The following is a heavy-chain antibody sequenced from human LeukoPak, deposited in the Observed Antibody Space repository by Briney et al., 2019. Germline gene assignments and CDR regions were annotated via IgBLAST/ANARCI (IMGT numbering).Heavy chain of an antibody. Sequence: SVKVSCKASRGTFSSYTISWVRQAPGQGLEWMGRIIPILGIANYAQKFQGRVTITADKSTSTAYMELSSLRSEDTAVYYCARDRGYCSSTSCYEWNWFDPWGQGTLVTVSS. CDR2: IIPILGIA. D-gene: IGHD2-2*01. V-gene: IGHV1-69*04. J-gene: IGHJ5*02. CDR3: ARDRGYCSSTSCYEWNWFDP. CDR1: RGTFSSYT.